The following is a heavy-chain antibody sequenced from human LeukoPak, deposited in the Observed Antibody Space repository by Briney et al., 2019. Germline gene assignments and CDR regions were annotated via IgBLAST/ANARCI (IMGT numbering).Heavy chain of an antibody. V-gene: IGHV4-61*02. CDR1: GCSISSGWYY. J-gene: IGHJ4*02. D-gene: IGHD6-13*01. CDR2: IDTSGST. CDR3: ARGVAAAGKGMFDY. Sequence: SQTLSLTCTVAGCSISSGWYYWSWLRQPAGKGLEWIVRIDTSGSTNDNPSLNRRVTITVDTSKNQFSLKLSSVTAADTAVYYCARGVAAAGKGMFDYWGQGTLVTVSS.